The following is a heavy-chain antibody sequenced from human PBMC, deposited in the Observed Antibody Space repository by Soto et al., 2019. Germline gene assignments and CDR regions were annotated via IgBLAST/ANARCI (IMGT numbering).Heavy chain of an antibody. CDR2: ISGSGGST. D-gene: IGHD2-2*01. V-gene: IGHV3-23*01. CDR1: GFTFSSYA. Sequence: PGGSLRLSCAASGFTFSSYAMSWVRQAPGKGLEWVSAISGSGGSTYYADSVKGRFTISRDNSKNTLYLQMNSLRAEDTAVYYCAKGRLGGCSSTSCYWLGIPLWFDPWGQGTLVTVSS. J-gene: IGHJ5*02. CDR3: AKGRLGGCSSTSCYWLGIPLWFDP.